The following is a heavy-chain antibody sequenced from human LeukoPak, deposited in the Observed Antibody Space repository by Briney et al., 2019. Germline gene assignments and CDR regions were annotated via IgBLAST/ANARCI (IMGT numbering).Heavy chain of an antibody. Sequence: GGSLRLSCAASGFTFSSHSMNWVRQAPGKGLEWVSSISSSSSYIYYADSVKGRFTISRDNAKNSLYLQMNSLRAEDTAVYYCARDFLDIPFDYWGQGTLVTVSS. D-gene: IGHD3/OR15-3a*01. V-gene: IGHV3-21*01. CDR3: ARDFLDIPFDY. CDR1: GFTFSSHS. J-gene: IGHJ4*02. CDR2: ISSSSSYI.